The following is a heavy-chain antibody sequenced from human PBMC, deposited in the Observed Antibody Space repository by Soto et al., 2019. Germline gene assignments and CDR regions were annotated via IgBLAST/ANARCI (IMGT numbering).Heavy chain of an antibody. CDR2: ISAYNGNT. D-gene: IGHD3-3*01. CDR3: ARDAHLNFWSGYYVSGPFDP. V-gene: IGHV1-18*01. J-gene: IGHJ5*02. CDR1: GYTFTSYG. Sequence: ASVKVSCKASGYTFTSYGISWVRQAPGQGLEWMGWISAYNGNTNYAQKLQGRVTMTTDTSTSTAYMELRSLRSDDTAVYYCARDAHLNFWSGYYVSGPFDPWGQGTLVTV.